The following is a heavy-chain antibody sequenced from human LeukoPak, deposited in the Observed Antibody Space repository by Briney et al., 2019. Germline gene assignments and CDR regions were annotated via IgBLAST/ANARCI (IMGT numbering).Heavy chain of an antibody. Sequence: SETLSLTCTVSGGSVSSSFYYWGWIRQPPGKGLEWIGSMYFSGSTHYNPSLKSRVTISVDTSKNQFSLKLTSVTAADTAVYYCANAASYSVDYWGQGTLVTVSS. V-gene: IGHV4-39*01. D-gene: IGHD1-26*01. CDR3: ANAASYSVDY. J-gene: IGHJ4*02. CDR1: GGSVSSSFYY. CDR2: MYFSGST.